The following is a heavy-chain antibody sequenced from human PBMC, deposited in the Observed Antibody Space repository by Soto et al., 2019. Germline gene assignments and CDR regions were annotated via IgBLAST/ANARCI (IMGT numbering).Heavy chain of an antibody. J-gene: IGHJ4*02. Sequence: ASVKVSCKASGYTFTHYYIHWVRQAPGQGLEWMGIINPNGGITTYAQKFRAGFTMARDTSTSTVYLELSSLRSEDSAIYYCATSVNSAMAFDYWGQGTLVTVSS. V-gene: IGHV1-46*01. CDR1: GYTFTHYY. CDR2: INPNGGIT. CDR3: ATSVNSAMAFDY. D-gene: IGHD5-18*01.